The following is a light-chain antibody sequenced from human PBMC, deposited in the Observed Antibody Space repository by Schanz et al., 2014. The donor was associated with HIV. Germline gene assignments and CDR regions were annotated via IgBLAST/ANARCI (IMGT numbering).Light chain of an antibody. V-gene: IGKV3-20*01. CDR3: QQYGSSPWT. CDR1: QSISRNY. J-gene: IGKJ1*01. CDR2: GAS. Sequence: EIVLTQSPGTLSLSPGERATLSCRASQSISRNYLAWFQQKPGQAPRLLIFGASIRTTGIPDRFSGSGSGTDFTLTISRVEPEDYAVYYCQQYGSSPWTFGQGTRVDVK.